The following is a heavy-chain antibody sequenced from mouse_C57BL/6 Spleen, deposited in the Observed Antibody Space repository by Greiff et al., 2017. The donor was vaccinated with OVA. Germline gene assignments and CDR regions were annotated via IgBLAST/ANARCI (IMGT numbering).Heavy chain of an antibody. Sequence: QVHVKQPGAELVKPGASVKLSCKASGYTFTSYWMHWVKQRPGQGLEWIGMIHPNSGSTNYNEKFKSKATLTVDKSSSTAYMQLSSLTSEDSAVYYCARPSDFDYWGQGTTLTVSS. CDR1: GYTFTSYW. CDR3: ARPSDFDY. V-gene: IGHV1-64*01. CDR2: IHPNSGST. J-gene: IGHJ2*01. D-gene: IGHD3-2*02.